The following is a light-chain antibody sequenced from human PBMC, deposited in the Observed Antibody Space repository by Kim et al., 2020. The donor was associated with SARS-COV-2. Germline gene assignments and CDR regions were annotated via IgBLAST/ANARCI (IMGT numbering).Light chain of an antibody. Sequence: SSCPRERATLSCRASQSVSSNLAWYQQKPGKAPRLLLYGASTRATGIPARFSGSGSGTEFTLTISSLQSEDFAVYYCQQYNNWPYTFGQGTKLEI. V-gene: IGKV3-15*01. CDR3: QQYNNWPYT. CDR2: GAS. CDR1: QSVSSN. J-gene: IGKJ2*01.